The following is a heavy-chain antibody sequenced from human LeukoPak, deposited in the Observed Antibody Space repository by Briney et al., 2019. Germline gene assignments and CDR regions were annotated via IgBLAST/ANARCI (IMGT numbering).Heavy chain of an antibody. CDR1: GDSFTSVTDY. CDR2: SLDSGSS. V-gene: IGHV4-61*01. D-gene: IGHD3-3*01. J-gene: IGHJ4*02. Sequence: SETLSLTCTVSGDSFTSVTDYWARIRQPPGKGLEWIGYSLDSGSSNYNPSLKSRVAMSIDTSRNQFSLKLKSVTAADTAIYYCASVTIFGVVNFWSQGTLVTVSS. CDR3: ASVTIFGVVNF.